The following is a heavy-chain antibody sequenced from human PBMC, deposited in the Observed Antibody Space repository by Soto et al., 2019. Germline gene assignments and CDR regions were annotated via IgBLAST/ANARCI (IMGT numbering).Heavy chain of an antibody. D-gene: IGHD5-12*01. CDR1: GGSISSYY. Sequence: PSETLSLTCSVSGGSISSYYWSWIRQPPGKGLEWIGSIYYTGSTKYNPSLKSRVTISVDTSKNQFSLQLSSVTAADTAVYYCAGGYSAYDRAPYWAQGTLVTVS. CDR2: IYYTGST. V-gene: IGHV4-59*08. CDR3: AGGYSAYDRAPY. J-gene: IGHJ4*02.